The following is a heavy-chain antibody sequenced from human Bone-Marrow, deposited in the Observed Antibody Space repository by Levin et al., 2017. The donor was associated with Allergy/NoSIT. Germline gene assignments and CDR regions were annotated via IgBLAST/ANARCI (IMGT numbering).Heavy chain of an antibody. J-gene: IGHJ4*02. CDR3: ASHDYGDYASIDY. V-gene: IGHV3-7*01. Sequence: PGGSLRLSCAASGFTFSRYWMSWVRQAPGKGLEWVANIQQDGSERHYVDSVKGRFTISRDNAKNSLYLQMNSLRAEDTAVYYCASHDYGDYASIDYWGQGTLVTVSS. D-gene: IGHD4-17*01. CDR1: GFTFSRYW. CDR2: IQQDGSER.